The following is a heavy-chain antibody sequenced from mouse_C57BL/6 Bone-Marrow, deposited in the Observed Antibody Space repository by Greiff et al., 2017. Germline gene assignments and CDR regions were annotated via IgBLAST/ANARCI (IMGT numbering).Heavy chain of an antibody. CDR3: ARQGRNSSGYD. CDR1: EYEFPSHD. V-gene: IGHV5-2*01. D-gene: IGHD3-2*02. CDR2: INSDGGST. Sequence: EVKLVESGGGLVQPGESLKLSCESNEYEFPSHDMSWVRQTPEQRLELVAAINSDGGSTSYPDPMERRFIISVENTKKTLYLQMSSLRSEDTALYYCARQGRNSSGYDWGQGTTLTVSS. J-gene: IGHJ2*01.